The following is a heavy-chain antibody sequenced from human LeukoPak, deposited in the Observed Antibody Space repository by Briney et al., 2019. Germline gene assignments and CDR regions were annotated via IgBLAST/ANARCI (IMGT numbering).Heavy chain of an antibody. CDR2: INPNSGGT. D-gene: IGHD5-12*01. CDR3: ARDRSSLYNGNYAF. V-gene: IGHV1-2*02. CDR1: GYTFTGYY. Sequence: ASVKVSCKASGYTFTGYYMHWVRQAPGQGLGWMGWINPNSGGTNYAQKFQGRVTLTGDTSITTAYMELSRLTSDDTAVYYCARDRSSLYNGNYAFWGQGTLVTVSS. J-gene: IGHJ4*02.